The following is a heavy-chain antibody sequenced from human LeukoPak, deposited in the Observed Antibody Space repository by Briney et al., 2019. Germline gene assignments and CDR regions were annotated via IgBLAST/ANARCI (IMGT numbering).Heavy chain of an antibody. V-gene: IGHV4-59*12. CDR3: ARPGSYCSGGSCYPGPLYI. J-gene: IGHJ3*02. CDR1: GGSISSYY. Sequence: SETLSLTCTVSGGSISSYYWSWIRQPPGKGLEWIGYIYYSGSTNYNPSLKSRVTISVDTSKNQFSLKLSSVTAADTAVYYCARPGSYCSGGSCYPGPLYIWGQGTMVTVSS. CDR2: IYYSGST. D-gene: IGHD2-15*01.